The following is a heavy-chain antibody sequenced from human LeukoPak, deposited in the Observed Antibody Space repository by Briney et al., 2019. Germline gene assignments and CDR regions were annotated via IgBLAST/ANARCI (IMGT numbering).Heavy chain of an antibody. CDR2: ISYDGGNK. CDR3: AREQYGDIYFDS. CDR1: GFPFSSYS. Sequence: GGSLRLSCAASGFPFSSYSMTWVRQAPAKGLEWVAVISYDGGNKYYADSVKGRFTISRDNSKNTLYLQMNSLGAEDTAVYYCAREQYGDIYFDSWGQGTLVTVSS. D-gene: IGHD4-17*01. J-gene: IGHJ4*02. V-gene: IGHV3-30-3*01.